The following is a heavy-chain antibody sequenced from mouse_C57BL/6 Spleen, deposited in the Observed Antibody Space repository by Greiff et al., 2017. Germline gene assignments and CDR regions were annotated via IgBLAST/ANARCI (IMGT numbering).Heavy chain of an antibody. Sequence: EVQLVESGPELVKPGASVKISCKASGYSFTGYYMNWVKQSPEKSLEWIGEINPSTGGTTYNQKFKAKATLTVDKSSSTAYMQRKSLTSEDSAVYFCARPYEYDEGPHFDYWGQGTTLTVSS. V-gene: IGHV1-42*01. D-gene: IGHD2-4*01. CDR2: INPSTGGT. CDR3: ARPYEYDEGPHFDY. J-gene: IGHJ2*01. CDR1: GYSFTGYY.